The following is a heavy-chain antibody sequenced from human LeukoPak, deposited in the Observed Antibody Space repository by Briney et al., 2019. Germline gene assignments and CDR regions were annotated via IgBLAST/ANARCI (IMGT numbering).Heavy chain of an antibody. D-gene: IGHD7-27*01. CDR2: MNPNSGNT. J-gene: IGHJ3*02. CDR1: GYTFTSYD. CDR3: AREGLTGHDAFDI. V-gene: IGHV1-8*03. Sequence: ASVKVSCKASGYTFTSYDINWVRQATGQGLEWMGWMNPNSGNTGYAQKIQGRVTITRNTSISTAYMELSSLRSEDTAVYYCAREGLTGHDAFDIWGQGTMVTVSS.